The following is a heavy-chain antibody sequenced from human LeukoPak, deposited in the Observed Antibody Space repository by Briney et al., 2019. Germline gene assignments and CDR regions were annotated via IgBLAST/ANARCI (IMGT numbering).Heavy chain of an antibody. D-gene: IGHD5-12*01. CDR3: AKDLTDLAMMRLYAMDV. CDR2: ISSSSSYI. CDR1: RFTFSSYS. Sequence: PGGSLRLSCAASRFTFSSYSMNWVRQAPGKGLEWVSSISSSSSYIYYADSVKGRFTISRDNAKDSLYLQMNGLRAEDTAVYYCAKDLTDLAMMRLYAMDVWGQGTTVTVSS. V-gene: IGHV3-21*04. J-gene: IGHJ6*02.